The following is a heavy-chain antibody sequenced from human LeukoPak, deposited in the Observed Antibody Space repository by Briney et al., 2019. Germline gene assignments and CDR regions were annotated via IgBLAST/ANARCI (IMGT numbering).Heavy chain of an antibody. J-gene: IGHJ4*02. CDR3: AKDKGTYWFDY. CDR1: GFIFSSYG. Sequence: GGSLRLSCAASGFIFSSYGMHWVRQAPGKGLEWVAFIWSDGSSQHYADSVKGRFTISRDNSKNTVYLQMNSLRPDDTAVYYCAKDKGTYWFDYWGQGSLVTVSS. CDR2: IWSDGSSQ. V-gene: IGHV3-30*02. D-gene: IGHD1-7*01.